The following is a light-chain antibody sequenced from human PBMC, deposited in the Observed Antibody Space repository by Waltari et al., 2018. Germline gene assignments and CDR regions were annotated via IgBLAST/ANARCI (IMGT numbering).Light chain of an antibody. J-gene: IGKJ1*01. CDR1: QSLLHFNGYNY. V-gene: IGKV2-28*01. CDR2: LGS. Sequence: DIVMTQSPLSLPVTPGETASISCRSSQSLLHFNGYNYLDWYLQKPGQSPQLLIYLGSNRASGVPDRFSGSGSGTDFTLKISRVEAEDVGIYYCMQSLQTPWTFGQGTKVEVK. CDR3: MQSLQTPWT.